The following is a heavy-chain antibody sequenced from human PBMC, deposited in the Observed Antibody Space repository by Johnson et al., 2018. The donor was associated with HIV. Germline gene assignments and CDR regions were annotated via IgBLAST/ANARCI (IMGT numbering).Heavy chain of an antibody. CDR3: ARVKGYGIPNAFDI. V-gene: IGHV3-20*04. D-gene: IGHD5-18*01. CDR2: INWNGGST. CDR1: GFTYDDCG. Sequence: EVQLVESGGGLIQPGGSLRLSCEASGFTYDDCGMSWVRQAPGKGLEWVSGINWNGGSTYYADSVKGRFTISRDNSKNTLYLQMNSLRAEDTALYYCARVKGYGIPNAFDIWGQGTMVTVSS. J-gene: IGHJ3*02.